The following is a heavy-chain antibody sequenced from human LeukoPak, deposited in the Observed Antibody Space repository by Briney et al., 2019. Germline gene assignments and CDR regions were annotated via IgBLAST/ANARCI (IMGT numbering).Heavy chain of an antibody. J-gene: IGHJ4*02. Sequence: GASVKVSCKASGGTFSSYAISWVRQAPGQGLEWMGGIIPIFGTANYAQKFQGRVTITADEPTSTAYMELSSLRSDDTAVYYCARDSSGYSSGWYPDYWGQGTLVTVSS. V-gene: IGHV1-69*13. CDR2: IIPIFGTA. CDR3: ARDSSGYSSGWYPDY. D-gene: IGHD6-19*01. CDR1: GGTFSSYA.